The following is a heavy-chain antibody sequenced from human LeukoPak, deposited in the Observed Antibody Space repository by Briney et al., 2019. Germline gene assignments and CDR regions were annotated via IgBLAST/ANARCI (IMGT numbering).Heavy chain of an antibody. CDR3: AHRRGNSWDFDY. CDR1: GFSLSTSGVG. D-gene: IGHD6-13*01. V-gene: IGHV2-5*02. J-gene: IGHJ4*02. CDR2: IYWDDDK. Sequence: SGPTLVNPTQTLTLTCTFSGFSLSTSGVGVGWIRQPPGKALEWLALIYWDDDKRYSPSLKSRLTVTEDTSKNQVVLTMTNMDPMDTATYYCAHRRGNSWDFDYWGQGTLVTVSS.